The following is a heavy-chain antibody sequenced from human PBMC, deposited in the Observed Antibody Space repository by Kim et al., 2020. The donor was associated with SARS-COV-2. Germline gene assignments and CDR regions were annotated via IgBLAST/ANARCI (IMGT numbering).Heavy chain of an antibody. CDR2: IYYSGST. Sequence: SETLSLTCTVSGGSISSYYWSWIRQHPGKGLEWIGYIYYSGSTNYNPSLKSRVTISVDTSKNQFSLKLSSVTAADTAVYYCARGPVRTMVRGVIISSYAGYMDVWGKGTTVTVSS. V-gene: IGHV4-59*01. CDR1: GGSISSYY. CDR3: ARGPVRTMVRGVIISSYAGYMDV. J-gene: IGHJ6*03. D-gene: IGHD3-10*01.